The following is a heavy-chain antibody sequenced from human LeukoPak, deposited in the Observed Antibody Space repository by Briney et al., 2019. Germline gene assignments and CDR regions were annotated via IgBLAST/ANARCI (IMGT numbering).Heavy chain of an antibody. J-gene: IGHJ4*02. D-gene: IGHD2/OR15-2a*01. CDR3: ATMPLTLLWPDY. CDR1: GGSISSYY. CDR2: IYYSGST. Sequence: SETLSLTCTVSGGSISSYYWSWIRQPPGKGLEWIGYIYYSGSTNYNPSLKSRVTISADTSKNQFSLKLSSVTAADTAVYYCATMPLTLLWPDYWGQGTLVTVSS. V-gene: IGHV4-59*01.